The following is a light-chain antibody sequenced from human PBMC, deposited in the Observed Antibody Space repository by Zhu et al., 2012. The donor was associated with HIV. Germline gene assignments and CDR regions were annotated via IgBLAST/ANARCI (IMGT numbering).Light chain of an antibody. CDR2: GAT. CDR3: QQYGSSPLT. J-gene: IGKJ4*01. Sequence: EIVLTQSPGTLSLSPGERATLSCRASQSVSSSFLAWYQQKPGQAPRLLIYGATSRAIAIPDRFSGSGSGTDFSFTITRLEPEDFAVYYCQQYGSSPLTFGGGTKVDIK. V-gene: IGKV3-20*01. CDR1: QSVSSSF.